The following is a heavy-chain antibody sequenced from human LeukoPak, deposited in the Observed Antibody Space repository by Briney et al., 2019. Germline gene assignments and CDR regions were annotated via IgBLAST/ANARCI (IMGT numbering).Heavy chain of an antibody. CDR3: TRDRVLGSGSSDS. D-gene: IGHD3-10*01. CDR1: GFTFSDYW. Sequence: PGGSLRLSCSASGFTFSDYWMHWVRQAPGKGLVWFSRIRGYGNDMNYADSVKGRFTISRDNAKNMVYLQINSLRADDTAVYYCTRDRVLGSGSSDSWGQGTLVTVST. CDR2: IRGYGNDM. J-gene: IGHJ5*01. V-gene: IGHV3-74*01.